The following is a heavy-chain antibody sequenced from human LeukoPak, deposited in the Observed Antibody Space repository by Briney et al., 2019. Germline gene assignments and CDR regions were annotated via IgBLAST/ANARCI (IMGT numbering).Heavy chain of an antibody. V-gene: IGHV4-38-2*02. J-gene: IGHJ2*01. Sequence: SETLSLTCTVSGYSISSGYYWGWIRQPPGKGLEWIGDVYHSGSPFHNPSLRSRVTISVDTSKNQFSLKLSSVTAADTAVYYCARYGSGIDLWGRGTLVTVSS. CDR1: GYSISSGYY. CDR3: ARYGSGIDL. D-gene: IGHD3-10*01. CDR2: VYHSGSP.